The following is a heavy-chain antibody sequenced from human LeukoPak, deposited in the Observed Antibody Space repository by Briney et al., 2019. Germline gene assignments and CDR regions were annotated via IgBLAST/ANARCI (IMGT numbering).Heavy chain of an antibody. CDR2: IYHSGST. CDR3: ARPDCSGGSCYLVYAFDI. V-gene: IGHV4-38-2*01. CDR1: GYSISSGYY. Sequence: PSETLSLTCAVSGYSISSGYYWGWIRQPPGKGLEWIGSIYHSGSTYYNPSLKSRVTISVDTSKNQFSLKLSSVTAADTAVYYCARPDCSGGSCYLVYAFDIWGQGTMVTVSS. J-gene: IGHJ3*02. D-gene: IGHD2-15*01.